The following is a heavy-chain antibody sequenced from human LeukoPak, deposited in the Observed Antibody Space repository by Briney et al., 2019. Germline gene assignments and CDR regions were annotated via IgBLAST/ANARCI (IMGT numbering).Heavy chain of an antibody. Sequence: SYTLSLTCAGYGGSFSGYYWSGIRQPPGNGLEWIGEINHSGCTNYNPSLKSRVTISVDTSKNQFSLKLSSVTAADTAVYYCARKVATMVRGVIINYYYYYMDVWGKGTTVTVSS. D-gene: IGHD3-10*01. J-gene: IGHJ6*03. CDR1: GGSFSGYY. CDR2: INHSGCT. CDR3: ARKVATMVRGVIINYYYYYMDV. V-gene: IGHV4-34*01.